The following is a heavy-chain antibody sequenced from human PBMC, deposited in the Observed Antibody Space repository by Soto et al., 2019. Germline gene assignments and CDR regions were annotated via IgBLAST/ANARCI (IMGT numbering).Heavy chain of an antibody. V-gene: IGHV4-59*01. CDR1: GGSISSYY. Sequence: LCGGSISSYYWSWIRQPPGKGLEWIGYIYYSGSTNYNPSLKSRVTISVDTSKNQFSLKLSSVTAADTAVYYCARSITIFGILDYWGQGTLVTVSS. CDR2: IYYSGST. CDR3: ARSITIFGILDY. D-gene: IGHD3-3*01. J-gene: IGHJ4*02.